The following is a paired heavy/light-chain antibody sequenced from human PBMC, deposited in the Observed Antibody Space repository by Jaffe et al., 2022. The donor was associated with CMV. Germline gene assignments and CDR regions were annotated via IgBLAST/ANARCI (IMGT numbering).Heavy chain of an antibody. CDR3: ARVIRGGQYYMDV. Sequence: QVYLVESGGGVVQPGRSLRLSCAPSGFTFKNYGMKWVRQAPGKGLEWVAVIWYDGSIKYYADSVRGRFTISRDNSKNTLFLQMNTLRDEDTAVYYCARVIRGGQYYMDVWGRGTTVTVSS. D-gene: IGHD2-15*01. V-gene: IGHV3-33*08. CDR2: IWYDGSIK. J-gene: IGHJ6*03. CDR1: GFTFKNYG.
Light chain of an antibody. CDR2: DNN. Sequence: QSVLTQPPSVSAAPGQKVTISCSGSSSTIENNYVSWYQQLPGIAPRLLIYDNNKRPSGIPDRFSGSKSGTSATLGITGLQTGDEADYYCGTWHDSLNVWVFGGGTKLTVL. J-gene: IGLJ3*02. V-gene: IGLV1-51*01. CDR3: GTWHDSLNVWV. CDR1: SSTIENNY.